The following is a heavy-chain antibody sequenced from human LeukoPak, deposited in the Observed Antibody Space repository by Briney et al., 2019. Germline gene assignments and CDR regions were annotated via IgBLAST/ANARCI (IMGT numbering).Heavy chain of an antibody. V-gene: IGHV3-74*03. CDR3: ARGEVGPSS. J-gene: IGHJ5*02. Sequence: GGSLRLSCAASGFTFSSNWMHWVRQAPGEGLVWVSRVNNDGSDVMYADFVKGRFTSSRDNAKNTLYLQMNSLRAEDTAVYYCARGEVGPSSWGQGTLVTVSS. CDR1: GFTFSSNW. D-gene: IGHD1-26*01. CDR2: VNNDGSDV.